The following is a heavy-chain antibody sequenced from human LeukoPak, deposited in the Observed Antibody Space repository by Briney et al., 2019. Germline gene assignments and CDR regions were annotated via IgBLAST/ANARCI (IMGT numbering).Heavy chain of an antibody. Sequence: PGGSLRLSCAASGFTFSDYYMSWIRQAPGKGLEWVSYISSSGSTIYYADSVKGRFTISRDNAKNSPYLQMSNLRAEDTAVYYCARGPFWSGYYDDWGQGTLVTVSS. CDR3: ARGPFWSGYYDD. V-gene: IGHV3-11*01. CDR1: GFTFSDYY. D-gene: IGHD3-3*01. CDR2: ISSSGSTI. J-gene: IGHJ4*02.